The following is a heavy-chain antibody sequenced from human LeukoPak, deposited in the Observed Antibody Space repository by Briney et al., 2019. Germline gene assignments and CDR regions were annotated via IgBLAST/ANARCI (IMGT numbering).Heavy chain of an antibody. CDR2: ITGDGGST. V-gene: IGHV3-43*02. D-gene: IGHD3-10*01. CDR3: ARYGFGDT. J-gene: IGHJ5*02. Sequence: PGGSLRLSCAASGFTFDNYAMHWVRQAPGKGLEWVSLITGDGGSTYYADSVKGRFTISRDNAKNSLYLQMNSLRAEDTAVYYCARYGFGDTWGQGTLVTVSS. CDR1: GFTFDNYA.